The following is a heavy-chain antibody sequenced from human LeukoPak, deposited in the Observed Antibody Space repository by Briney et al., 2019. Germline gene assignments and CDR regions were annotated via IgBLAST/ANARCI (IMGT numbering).Heavy chain of an antibody. V-gene: IGHV4-4*07. CDR1: AGSFSGYY. D-gene: IGHD6-13*01. J-gene: IGHJ5*02. CDR2: IYTSGST. Sequence: SETLSLTCAVYAGSFSGYYWSWIRQPAGKGLEWIGRIYTSGSTNYNPSLKSRVTMSVDTSKNQFSLKLSSVTAADTAVYYCARDEQQLVGDWFDPWGQGTLVTVSS. CDR3: ARDEQQLVGDWFDP.